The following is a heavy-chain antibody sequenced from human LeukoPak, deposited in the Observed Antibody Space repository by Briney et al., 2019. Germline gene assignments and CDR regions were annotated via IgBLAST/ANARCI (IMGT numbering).Heavy chain of an antibody. J-gene: IGHJ6*02. V-gene: IGHV1-69*13. Sequence: SVNVSCTASGGTFSSYAISWVRQAPGQGLEWMGGIIPIFGTANYAQKFQGRVTITADESTSTAYMELSSLRSEDTAVYYCARGSHDYDFWSGYYEVVGYYYGMDVWGQGTTVAVSS. D-gene: IGHD3-3*01. CDR2: IIPIFGTA. CDR1: GGTFSSYA. CDR3: ARGSHDYDFWSGYYEVVGYYYGMDV.